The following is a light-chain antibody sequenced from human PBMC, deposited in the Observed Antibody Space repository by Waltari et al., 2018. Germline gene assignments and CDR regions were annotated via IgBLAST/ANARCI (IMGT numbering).Light chain of an antibody. J-gene: IGLJ3*02. CDR3: AAWDDSLNAWI. CDR1: SSNIGRNS. Sequence: QSLLTQPPSISGAPGQRVTISCSGGSSNIGRNSVNWYEQVPGPAPKLLIFRSDQRPSGVSDRFSGSKSGTSASLTITGLLSADEADYNCAAWDDSLNAWIFGGGTRLTVL. V-gene: IGLV1-44*01. CDR2: RSD.